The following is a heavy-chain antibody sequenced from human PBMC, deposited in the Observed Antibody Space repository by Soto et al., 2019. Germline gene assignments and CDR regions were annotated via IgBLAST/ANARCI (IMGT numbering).Heavy chain of an antibody. V-gene: IGHV3-23*01. J-gene: IGHJ4*02. D-gene: IGHD3-22*01. Sequence: ETLSLTCVVSGGSISRTTDYWGWVRQAPGKGLEWVSAISGSGGSTYYADSVKGRFTISRDNSKNTLYLQMNSLRAEDTAVYYCAKALGYYYDSSGYYYFDYWGQGTLVTVSS. CDR2: ISGSGGST. CDR3: AKALGYYYDSSGYYYFDY. CDR1: GGSISRTTDY.